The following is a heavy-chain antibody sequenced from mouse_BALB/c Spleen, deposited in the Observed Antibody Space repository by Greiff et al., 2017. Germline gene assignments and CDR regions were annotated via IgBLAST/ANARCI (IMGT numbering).Heavy chain of an antibody. CDR2: ISSGGST. D-gene: IGHD3-2*01. CDR1: GFTFSSYA. CDR3: ARETARALSYAMDY. Sequence: EVKLVESGGGLVKPGGSLKLSCAASGFTFSSYAMSWVRQTPEKRLEWVASISSGGSTYYPDSVKGRFTISRDNARNILYLQMSSLRSEDTAMYYCARETARALSYAMDYWGQGTSVTVSS. V-gene: IGHV5-6-5*01. J-gene: IGHJ4*01.